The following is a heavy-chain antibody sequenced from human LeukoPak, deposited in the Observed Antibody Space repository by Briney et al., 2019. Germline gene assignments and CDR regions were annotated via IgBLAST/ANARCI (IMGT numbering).Heavy chain of an antibody. D-gene: IGHD3-3*01. Sequence: GRSLRLSCAASGFTFSSYAMHWVRQAPGKGLEWVAVISYDGSNKYYADSVKGRFTISRDNAKNSLYLQMNSLRAEDTAVYYCASLVTQSGPGLSYGMDVWGQGTTVTVSS. V-gene: IGHV3-30*07. CDR1: GFTFSSYA. J-gene: IGHJ6*02. CDR3: ASLVTQSGPGLSYGMDV. CDR2: ISYDGSNK.